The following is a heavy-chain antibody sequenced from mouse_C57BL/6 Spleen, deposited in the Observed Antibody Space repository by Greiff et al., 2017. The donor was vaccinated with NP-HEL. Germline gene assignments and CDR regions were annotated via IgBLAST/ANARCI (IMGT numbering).Heavy chain of an antibody. CDR3: ARGGPLYAMDY. CDR2: INPSSGST. Sequence: QVQLQQSGAELAKPGASVKLSCKASGYTFTSYWMHWVKQRPGQGLEWLGYINPSSGSTKYNQKFKDKATLPADKSSSTAYMQLSSLTYEDSAVYYCARGGPLYAMDYWGQGTSVTVSS. CDR1: GYTFTSYW. V-gene: IGHV1-7*01. J-gene: IGHJ4*01.